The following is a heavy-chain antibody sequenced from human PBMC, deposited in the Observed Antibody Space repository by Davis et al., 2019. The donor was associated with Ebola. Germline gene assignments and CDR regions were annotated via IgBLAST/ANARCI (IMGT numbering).Heavy chain of an antibody. V-gene: IGHV4-59*01. CDR2: IYYSGST. Sequence: GSLRLSCTVSGGSISSYYWSWIRQPPGKGLEWIGYIYYSGSTNYNPSLKSRVTISVDTSKNQFSLKLSSVTAADTAVYYCARDMGVAAPPYYYYGMDVWGQGTTVTVSS. J-gene: IGHJ6*02. CDR1: GGSISSYY. D-gene: IGHD6-6*01. CDR3: ARDMGVAAPPYYYYGMDV.